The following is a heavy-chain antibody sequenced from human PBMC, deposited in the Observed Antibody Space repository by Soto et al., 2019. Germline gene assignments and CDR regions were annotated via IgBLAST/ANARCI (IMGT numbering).Heavy chain of an antibody. V-gene: IGHV4-39*02. D-gene: IGHD2-15*01. CDR3: ARRGVGGGRSRLAV. CDR1: GGSIIGNNYY. Sequence: ETLSLTCSVSGGSIIGNNYYWGWIRQPPGKRLEWIGNIYYTGTTYYNPSLESRVTMSVDTSGNHFSLNLTSVTASDTAVYHCARRGVGGGRSRLAVGGRGFLDPCSS. J-gene: IGHJ4*02. CDR2: IYYTGTT.